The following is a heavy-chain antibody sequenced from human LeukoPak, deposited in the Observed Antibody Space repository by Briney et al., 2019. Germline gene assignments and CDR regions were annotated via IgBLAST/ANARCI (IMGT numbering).Heavy chain of an antibody. D-gene: IGHD3-22*01. CDR3: AKDQGTTMITSLDS. J-gene: IGHJ4*02. CDR2: ISSRSTYI. V-gene: IGHV3-21*01. Sequence: PGGSMRLACAASGFIFGSYTMNWVRQAPGKGLEWISSISSRSTYIYYADSVEGRFTISRDNAKNSLYLQMDSLGAEDTAVYYCAKDQGTTMITSLDSWGLGTLVTASS. CDR1: GFIFGSYT.